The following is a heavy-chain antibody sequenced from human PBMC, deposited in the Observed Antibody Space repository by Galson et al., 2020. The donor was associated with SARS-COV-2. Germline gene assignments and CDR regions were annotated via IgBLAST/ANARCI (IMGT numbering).Heavy chain of an antibody. CDR2: INSDGSTT. CDR1: GFTFSSYW. V-gene: IGHV3-74*01. J-gene: IGHJ5*02. CDR3: ARERATNRVDP. Sequence: GESLKISCAASGFTFSSYWMYWVRQAPGKGLVWVSRINSDGSTTSYADSVKGRFTISRDNAKNTLYLQMNSLRAEDTAVYYCARERATNRVDPWGQGTLVIVSS.